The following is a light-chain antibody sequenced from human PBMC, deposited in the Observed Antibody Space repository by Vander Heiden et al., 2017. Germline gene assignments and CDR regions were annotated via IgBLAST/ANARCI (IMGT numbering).Light chain of an antibody. V-gene: IGLV3-21*02. CDR3: QVWDSATDSQV. CDR2: DDT. J-gene: IGLJ1*01. CDR1: NIKSKG. Sequence: SYLLTQPPSVSVAPGQTATVTCGGTNIKSKGVHWYQQRPGQAPLLVLYDDTERPSGIPERFSGSTSGNTATLAIRRVEAGDEADYYCQVWDSATDSQVFGSGTFVTVL.